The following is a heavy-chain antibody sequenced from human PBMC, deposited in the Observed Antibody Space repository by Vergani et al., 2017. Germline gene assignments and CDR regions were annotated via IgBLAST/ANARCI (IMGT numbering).Heavy chain of an antibody. CDR2: IWYDGSKE. Sequence: QVQLEESGGGVVQPRRSLRLSCAGSGFTLSSHAMHWVRQAPGKGLEWVAFIWYDGSKEYYADSVKGRFTISRDNSKNTLYLEMNSLRGDDTAIYYCVRARCSGPCFMSNWFDSWGQGTLVTVSS. J-gene: IGHJ5*01. D-gene: IGHD5-12*01. V-gene: IGHV3-33*01. CDR3: VRARCSGPCFMSNWFDS. CDR1: GFTLSSHA.